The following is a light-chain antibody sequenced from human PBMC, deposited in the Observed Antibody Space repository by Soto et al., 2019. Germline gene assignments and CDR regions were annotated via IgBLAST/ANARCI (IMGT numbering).Light chain of an antibody. J-gene: IGKJ2*01. V-gene: IGKV3-11*01. CDR3: QQRSNWPRET. CDR1: QSVSSY. CDR2: DAS. Sequence: EIVLTQSPATLSLSPGERATLSCRASQSVSSYLAWYQQKAGQAPRLLIYDASNRATGIPARFSGSGSGTDFTPTISSLEPEDFAVYYWQQRSNWPRETFGQGTKLETK.